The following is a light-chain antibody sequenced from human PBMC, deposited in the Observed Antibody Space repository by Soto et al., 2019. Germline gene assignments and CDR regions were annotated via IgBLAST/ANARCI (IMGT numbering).Light chain of an antibody. CDR2: DAS. V-gene: IGKV1-9*01. CDR1: QGISSS. J-gene: IGKJ1*01. Sequence: DIQLTQSPSFLSASVGDRVTITCRASQGISSSLAWYQQRAGKAPKLLIYDASSLESGVPSRFSGSGSGTEFTLTISSLQPDDFATYYCQQYNSYPWTFGQGTKVDIK. CDR3: QQYNSYPWT.